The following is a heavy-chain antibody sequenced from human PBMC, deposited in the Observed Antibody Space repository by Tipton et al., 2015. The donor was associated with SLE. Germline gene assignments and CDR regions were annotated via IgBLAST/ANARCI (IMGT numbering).Heavy chain of an antibody. CDR3: ARGSFSSSSSWFDP. Sequence: GSLRLSCAASGFTFSSYAMSWVRQAPGKGLEWVSAISGSGGSTYYADSVKGRFTISRDNSKNTLYLQMNSLRAEDTAVYYCARGSFSSSSSWFDPWGQGTLVTVSS. V-gene: IGHV3-23*01. CDR2: ISGSGGST. J-gene: IGHJ5*02. D-gene: IGHD6-6*01. CDR1: GFTFSSYA.